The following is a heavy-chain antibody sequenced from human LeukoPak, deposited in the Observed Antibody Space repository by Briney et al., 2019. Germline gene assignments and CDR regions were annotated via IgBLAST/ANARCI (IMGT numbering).Heavy chain of an antibody. Sequence: GGSPRLSCAASGFTFTNYAMSWVRQAPGKGLEWVSTVTGSGDSTLYAVSVKGRFTISRDNSKNTLFLQMNSLRAEDTAVYYCAKARGNYFTHLDYWGQGTLVTVSS. CDR3: AKARGNYFTHLDY. CDR2: VTGSGDST. CDR1: GFTFTNYA. V-gene: IGHV3-23*01. D-gene: IGHD2/OR15-2a*01. J-gene: IGHJ4*02.